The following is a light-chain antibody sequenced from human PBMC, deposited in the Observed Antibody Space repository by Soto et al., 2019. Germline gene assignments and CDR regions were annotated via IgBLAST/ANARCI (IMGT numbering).Light chain of an antibody. CDR2: GNN. J-gene: IGLJ3*02. CDR1: ASSIAARYD. V-gene: IGLV1-40*01. Sequence: QSVLTQPPSASGTPGQRVTISCTGTASSIAARYDVHWYQQIPGTAPKLLISGNNNRPSGVPDRFSASKSGISASLAITGLQADDEADYYCQSYDNSLNEWVFGGGTQLTVL. CDR3: QSYDNSLNEWV.